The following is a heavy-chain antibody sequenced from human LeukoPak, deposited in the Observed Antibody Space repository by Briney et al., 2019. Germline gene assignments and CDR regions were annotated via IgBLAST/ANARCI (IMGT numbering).Heavy chain of an antibody. CDR3: ATGGPGSPRYFDL. J-gene: IGHJ2*01. CDR2: FDPEDGET. Sequence: ASVKVSCKVSGYTLTELSMHWVRQAPGKGLEWMGDFDPEDGETIYAQKFQGRVTMTEDTSTDTAYMELSSLRSEDTAVYYCATGGPGSPRYFDLWGRGTLVTVSS. CDR1: GYTLTELS. V-gene: IGHV1-24*01.